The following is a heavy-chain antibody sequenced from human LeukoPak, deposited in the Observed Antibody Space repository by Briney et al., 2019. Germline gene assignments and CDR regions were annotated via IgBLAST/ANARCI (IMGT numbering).Heavy chain of an antibody. CDR1: GGSISSSSYY. D-gene: IGHD6-19*01. CDR2: IYYSGST. J-gene: IGHJ5*02. V-gene: IGHV4-39*01. Sequence: SETLSLTCTVSGGSISSSSYYWGWIRQPPGKGLEWIGSIYYSGSTYYNPSLKSRVTISVDTSKNQFSLKLSSVTAADTAVYYCARQGSSGWSWFDPWGQGTLVTVSS. CDR3: ARQGSSGWSWFDP.